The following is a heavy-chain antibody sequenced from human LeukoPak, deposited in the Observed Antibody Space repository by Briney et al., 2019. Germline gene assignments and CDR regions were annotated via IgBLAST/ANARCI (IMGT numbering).Heavy chain of an antibody. V-gene: IGHV1-8*01. CDR3: AREYCSSTSCYSVFDY. J-gene: IGHJ4*02. CDR1: GYTFTSYD. Sequence: ASVKVSCKASGYTFTSYDINWVRQATGQGLEWMGWMNPNSGNTGYAQKFQGRVTITTDESTSTAYMELSSLRSEDTAVYYCAREYCSSTSCYSVFDYWGQGTLVTVSS. D-gene: IGHD2-2*01. CDR2: MNPNSGNT.